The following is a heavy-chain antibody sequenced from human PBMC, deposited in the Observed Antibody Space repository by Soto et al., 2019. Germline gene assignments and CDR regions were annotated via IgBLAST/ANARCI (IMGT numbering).Heavy chain of an antibody. J-gene: IGHJ4*02. V-gene: IGHV1-18*01. D-gene: IGHD3-22*01. CDR3: ARDVGHYYDGSGYKIYFDY. Sequence: QVQLVQSGAEVKKPGASGKVSCKVAGYTFTNYGIIWVRQTPGQGLEWMGWVSAYDGSTNYAQKLQGRVTMTTDTSTSTAYMELRSLRSDDTAVYYCARDVGHYYDGSGYKIYFDYWGQGTLVTISS. CDR2: VSAYDGST. CDR1: GYTFTNYG.